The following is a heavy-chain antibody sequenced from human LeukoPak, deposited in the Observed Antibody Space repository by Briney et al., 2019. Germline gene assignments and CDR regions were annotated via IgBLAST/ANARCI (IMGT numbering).Heavy chain of an antibody. J-gene: IGHJ4*02. CDR1: GGSISSGDYY. D-gene: IGHD3-16*02. Sequence: SETLSLTCTVSGGSISSGDYYWSWIRQPPGKGLEWIGYIYYSGSTYYNPSLKGRVTISVDTSKNQFSLKLSSVTAADTAVYYCARESGAGGLTVLDYWGQGTLVTVSS. V-gene: IGHV4-30-4*01. CDR3: ARESGAGGLTVLDY. CDR2: IYYSGST.